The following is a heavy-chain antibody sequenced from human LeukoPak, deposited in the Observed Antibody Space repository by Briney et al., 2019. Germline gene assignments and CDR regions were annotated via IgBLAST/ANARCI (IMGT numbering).Heavy chain of an antibody. CDR2: ISGSGGST. CDR3: AKDRETDSGWSFDY. V-gene: IGHV3-23*01. D-gene: IGHD6-19*01. J-gene: IGHJ4*02. Sequence: GRSLRLSCAASGFTFSSYAMSWVRQAPGKGLEWVSAISGSGGSTYYADSVKGRFTISRDNPKNTLYLQMNSLRAEDTAVYYCAKDRETDSGWSFDYWGQGTLVTVSS. CDR1: GFTFSSYA.